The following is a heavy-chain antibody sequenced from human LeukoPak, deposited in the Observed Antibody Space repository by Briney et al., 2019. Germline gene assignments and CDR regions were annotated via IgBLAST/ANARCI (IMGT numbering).Heavy chain of an antibody. Sequence: GGSLRLSCAASGFTFSDYYMSWIRQAPGKGLEWVSYISSSGSTIYYADSVKGRFTISRDNAKNSLYLQMNSLRAEDTAVYYCARDSYYDILTGYSPGAAFDYWGQGTLVTVSS. CDR2: ISSSGSTI. CDR1: GFTFSDYY. V-gene: IGHV3-11*01. CDR3: ARDSYYDILTGYSPGAAFDY. D-gene: IGHD3-9*01. J-gene: IGHJ4*02.